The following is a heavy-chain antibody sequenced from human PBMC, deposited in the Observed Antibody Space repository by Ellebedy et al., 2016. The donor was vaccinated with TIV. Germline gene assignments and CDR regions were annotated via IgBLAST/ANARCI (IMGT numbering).Heavy chain of an antibody. V-gene: IGHV3-9*01. J-gene: IGHJ4*02. D-gene: IGHD2-15*01. Sequence: GGSLRLSCAASGFSFKDHAMYWVRQVPGKGLQWVSGINWNGGLTDYVDFVKGRFTISRDNAKRIVYLQMNSLRPEDTALYYCARERSEVVERATLDHWGQGTLVTVSS. CDR3: ARERSEVVERATLDH. CDR1: GFSFKDHA. CDR2: INWNGGLT.